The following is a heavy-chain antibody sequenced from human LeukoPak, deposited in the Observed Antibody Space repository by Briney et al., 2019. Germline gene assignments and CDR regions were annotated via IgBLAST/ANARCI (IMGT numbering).Heavy chain of an antibody. CDR2: ITSSSSYI. D-gene: IGHD6-13*01. Sequence: PGGSLRLSCVASGFTFSSYSMNWVRQAPGKGLGWVSSITSSSSYIYYADSVKGRFTISRDNAKNSLYLQMNSLRAEDTAVYYCASSVAAAGVDYWGQGTLVTVSP. J-gene: IGHJ4*02. CDR1: GFTFSSYS. CDR3: ASSVAAAGVDY. V-gene: IGHV3-21*01.